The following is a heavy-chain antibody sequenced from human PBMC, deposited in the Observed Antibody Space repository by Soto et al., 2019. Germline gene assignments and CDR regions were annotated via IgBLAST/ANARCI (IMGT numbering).Heavy chain of an antibody. CDR1: GDTFTNFG. Sequence: HLVQSGPQVKKPGASVSVSCKTSGDTFTNFGLSWVRQAPGQGLEWMGWIATYNSNRNYAQKFPGRLTLTTDTSTSTAYMELKSLTYDDTAVYYCARVVRGVVNWFDPWGQGTLVTVSS. CDR2: IATYNSNR. J-gene: IGHJ5*02. V-gene: IGHV1-18*01. D-gene: IGHD3-10*01. CDR3: ARVVRGVVNWFDP.